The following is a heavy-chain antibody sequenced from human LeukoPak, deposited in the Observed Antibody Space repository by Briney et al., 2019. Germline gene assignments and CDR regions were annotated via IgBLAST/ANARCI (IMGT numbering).Heavy chain of an antibody. CDR1: EFTFSNYA. CDR3: ARAFDY. CDR2: ISGGGGST. Sequence: PGGSLRLSCAASEFTFSNYAMNWVRQAPGKGLEWVSGISGGGGSTYYADSVKGRFTISRDNAKNSLYLQMNSLRDEDTAVYYCARAFDYWGQGTLVAVSS. J-gene: IGHJ4*02. V-gene: IGHV3-23*01.